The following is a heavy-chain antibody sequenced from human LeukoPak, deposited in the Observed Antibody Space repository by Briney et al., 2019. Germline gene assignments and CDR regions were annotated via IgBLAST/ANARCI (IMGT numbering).Heavy chain of an antibody. CDR2: ISSISSYI. D-gene: IGHD2-2*01. J-gene: IGHJ4*02. Sequence: GGSLRLSCAASGFTFSISSMNWVRQAPGKGLEWVSSISSISSYIYYADSVRGRFTISRDNAKNSLYLQINSLRAEDTAVYYCARDLQGPVVPTAFGYWGQGTLVTVSS. CDR3: ARDLQGPVVPTAFGY. CDR1: GFTFSISS. V-gene: IGHV3-21*01.